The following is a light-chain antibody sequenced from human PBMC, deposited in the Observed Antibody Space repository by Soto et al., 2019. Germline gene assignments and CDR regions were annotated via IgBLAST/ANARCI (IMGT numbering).Light chain of an antibody. CDR1: QGIRSD. CDR3: QQSSTTPWT. J-gene: IGKJ1*01. CDR2: GAS. Sequence: AIQMTQSPSSLSASVGDRVTITCRASQGIRSDLGWYQQKPGKAPKFLIYGASSLQSSVPSRFSGSGSGTDFTLTITNLQPEDFVTYYCQQSSTTPWTFGQGTKVDIK. V-gene: IGKV1-6*01.